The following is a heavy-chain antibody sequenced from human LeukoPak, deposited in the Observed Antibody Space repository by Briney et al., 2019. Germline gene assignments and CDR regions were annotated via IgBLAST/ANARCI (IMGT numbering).Heavy chain of an antibody. CDR2: INHSGST. J-gene: IGHJ4*02. CDR3: ARQAGPPRTFDY. CDR1: GGSFSGYY. V-gene: IGHV4-34*01. Sequence: SETLSLTCAVYGGSFSGYYWSWIRQPPGKGLEWIGEINHSGSTNYNPSLKGRVTISVDTSKNQFSLKLSSVTAADTAVYYCARQAGPPRTFDYWGQGTLVTVSS. D-gene: IGHD6-19*01.